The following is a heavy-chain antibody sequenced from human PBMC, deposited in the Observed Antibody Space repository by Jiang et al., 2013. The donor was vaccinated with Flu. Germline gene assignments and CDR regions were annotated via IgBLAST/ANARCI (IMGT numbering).Heavy chain of an antibody. CDR3: ARGRHAVTTGLWFDP. D-gene: IGHD4-17*01. CDR1: GGSISSGSYY. V-gene: IGHV4-61*02. Sequence: TLSLTCTVSGGSISSGSYYWSWIRQPAGKGLEWIGRIYTSGSTNYNPSLKSRVTISVDTSKNQFSLKLSSVTAADTAVYYCARGRHAVTTGLWFDPWGQGTLVTVSS. CDR2: IYTSGST. J-gene: IGHJ5*02.